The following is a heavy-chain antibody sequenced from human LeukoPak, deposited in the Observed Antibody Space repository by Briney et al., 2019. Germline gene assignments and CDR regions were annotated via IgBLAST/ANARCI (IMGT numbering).Heavy chain of an antibody. J-gene: IGHJ4*02. V-gene: IGHV1-69*13. CDR1: GGTFSSYA. CDR2: IIPIFGTA. CDR3: AAKVVPAATPDY. D-gene: IGHD2-2*01. Sequence: SVKVSCKASGGTFSSYAISWVRQAPGQGLEWMGGIIPIFGTANYAQKFQGRVTITADESTSTAYMELSSLRSEDTAVYYCAAKVVPAATPDYWGQGTLVTVSS.